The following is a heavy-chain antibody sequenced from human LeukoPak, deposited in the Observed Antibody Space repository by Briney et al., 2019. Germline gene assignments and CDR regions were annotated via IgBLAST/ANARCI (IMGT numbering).Heavy chain of an antibody. J-gene: IGHJ4*02. CDR2: ISNSGGSA. V-gene: IGHV3-23*01. CDR3: AEYYYYDSSGYQQYYFDY. D-gene: IGHD3-22*01. Sequence: GGSLRLSCAASGFTFTTYAMSWVRQAPGKGLEWVSGISNSGGSAYYADSVKGRFTISRDNSKNTLYLQMNSLRAEDTAVYYCAEYYYYDSSGYQQYYFDYWGQGTLVTVSS. CDR1: GFTFTTYA.